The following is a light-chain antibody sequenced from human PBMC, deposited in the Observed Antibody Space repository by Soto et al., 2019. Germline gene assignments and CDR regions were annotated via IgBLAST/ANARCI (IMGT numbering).Light chain of an antibody. CDR2: DAS. J-gene: IGKJ2*01. CDR3: HQYDNLPFMYT. CDR1: QDISNY. Sequence: DIQMTQSPSSLSASVGDRVTITCQASQDISNYLNWYQQKPGKAPKLLIYDASNLETGVPSRFSGSGSGTDFTFTISSLQPEDIATYYCHQYDNLPFMYTFGQGTKLEIK. V-gene: IGKV1-33*01.